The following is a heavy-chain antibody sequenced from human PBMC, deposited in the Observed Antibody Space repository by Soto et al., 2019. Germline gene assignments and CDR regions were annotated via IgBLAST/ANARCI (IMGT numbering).Heavy chain of an antibody. Sequence: VASVEVSCKTSGYTFTNYCISWVRQAPGQGLEWMGWISPSYGNTKYAQKVQGRVTMTTETSTSTAYMELKSLTSDDTAVYYCAREGGDSGRSDYWGQGTLVTVSS. D-gene: IGHD1-26*01. CDR2: ISPSYGNT. CDR3: AREGGDSGRSDY. J-gene: IGHJ4*02. CDR1: GYTFTNYC. V-gene: IGHV1-18*01.